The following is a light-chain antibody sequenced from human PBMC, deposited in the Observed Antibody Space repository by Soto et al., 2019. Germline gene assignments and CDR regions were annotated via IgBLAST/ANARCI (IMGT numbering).Light chain of an antibody. CDR3: QQYNNWPPYT. Sequence: EIVMTQSPATLSVSPGERVTLSCRASQSVSSNLVWYQQKPGQAPTLLIYGASTRATGIPARFSGSGSGTQFTLTISSLQSEDFAVYYCQQYNNWPPYTFGQGTKLEIK. J-gene: IGKJ2*01. CDR2: GAS. CDR1: QSVSSN. V-gene: IGKV3-15*01.